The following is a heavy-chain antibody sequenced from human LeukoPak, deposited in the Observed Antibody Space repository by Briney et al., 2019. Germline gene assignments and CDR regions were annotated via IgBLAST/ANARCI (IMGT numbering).Heavy chain of an antibody. CDR1: GGSISSSSYY. V-gene: IGHV4-39*07. CDR2: IYYSGST. CDR3: ARRSSGWYGDSVGYFQH. J-gene: IGHJ1*01. Sequence: PSETLSLTCTVSGGSISSSSYYWGWIRQPPGKGLEWIGSIYYSGSTYYNPSLKSRVTISVDTSKNQFSLKLSSVTAADTAVYYCARRSSGWYGDSVGYFQHWGQGTLVTVSS. D-gene: IGHD6-19*01.